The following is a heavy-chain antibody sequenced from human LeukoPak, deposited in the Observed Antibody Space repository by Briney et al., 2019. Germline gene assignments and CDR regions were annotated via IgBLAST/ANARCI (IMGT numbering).Heavy chain of an antibody. Sequence: SETLSLTCTVSGGSISSGGYYRSWIRQHPGKGLEWIGYIYYSGSTYYNPSLKSRVTISVDTSKNQFSLKLSSVTAADTAVYYCARDPRYCSSTSCLGFGMDVWGQGTRSPSP. D-gene: IGHD2-2*01. CDR3: ARDPRYCSSTSCLGFGMDV. CDR2: IYYSGST. V-gene: IGHV4-31*03. J-gene: IGHJ6*02. CDR1: GGSISSGGYY.